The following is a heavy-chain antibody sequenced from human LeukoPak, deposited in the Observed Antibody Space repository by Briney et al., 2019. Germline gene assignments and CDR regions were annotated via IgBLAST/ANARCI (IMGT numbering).Heavy chain of an antibody. J-gene: IGHJ4*02. CDR1: GFTFSDYY. V-gene: IGHV3-11*01. CDR3: ARAINFYDSSGPI. Sequence: GGSLRLSCAASGFTFSDYYMSWIRQAPGKGLEWVSYISSSGSTIYYADSVKGRFTISRDNAKTSLYLQMNSLRAEDTAVYYCARAINFYDSSGPIWGQGTLVTVSS. CDR2: ISSSGSTI. D-gene: IGHD3-22*01.